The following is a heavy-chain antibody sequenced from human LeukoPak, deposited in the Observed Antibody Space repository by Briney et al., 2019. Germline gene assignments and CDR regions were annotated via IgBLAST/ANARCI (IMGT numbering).Heavy chain of an antibody. CDR2: INSNGSST. Sequence: PGGSLRLSCAASGFTLSHYWMHWVRQAPGKGLVWVSRINSNGSSTSYADSVKGRFTISRDNAKNTLYLQMNSLRAEDTAVYYCASDMGDFWSGHYTGLLGYGMDVWGQGTTVTVSS. D-gene: IGHD3-3*01. J-gene: IGHJ6*02. CDR1: GFTLSHYW. V-gene: IGHV3-74*01. CDR3: ASDMGDFWSGHYTGLLGYGMDV.